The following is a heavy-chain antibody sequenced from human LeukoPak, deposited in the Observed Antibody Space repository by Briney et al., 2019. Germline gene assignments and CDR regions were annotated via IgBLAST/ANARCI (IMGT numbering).Heavy chain of an antibody. CDR3: AMYDSSGYRHFHH. CDR2: MNPNSANT. D-gene: IGHD3-22*01. V-gene: IGHV1-8*01. J-gene: IGHJ1*01. CDR1: GYTFTNYD. Sequence: GASVKVSCKASGYTFTNYDINWVLQATGQGLEWMGWMNPNSANTGYAQKFRGRVTMTRNTSISTAYMDLSRLRYEDTAVYYCAMYDSSGYRHFHHWGQGTLVTVSS.